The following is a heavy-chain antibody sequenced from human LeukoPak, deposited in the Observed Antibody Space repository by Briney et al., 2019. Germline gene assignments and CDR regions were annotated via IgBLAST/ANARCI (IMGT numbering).Heavy chain of an antibody. CDR2: INPNSGDT. CDR3: ARDGGRAVAATEFDY. D-gene: IGHD6-19*01. CDR1: GYAFTGFY. Sequence: ASVKVSCKASGYAFTGFYMHWVRQAPGQGLERVGWINPNSGDTNYAQKLQGRVTMTTDTSISTAYMELSGLRSDDTAVYYCARDGGRAVAATEFDYWGQGTLVTVSS. V-gene: IGHV1-2*02. J-gene: IGHJ4*02.